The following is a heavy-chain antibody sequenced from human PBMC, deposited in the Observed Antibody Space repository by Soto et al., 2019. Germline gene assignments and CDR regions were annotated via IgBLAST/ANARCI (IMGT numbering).Heavy chain of an antibody. D-gene: IGHD6-6*01. CDR3: ARAAWIAARPDWFDP. Sequence: SEPLSLTCTVSGGSISSYYWSWIRQPPGKGLEWIGYIYYSGSTNYNPSLKSRVTISVDTSKNQFSLKLSSVTAADTAVYYCARAAWIAARPDWFDPWGQGTLVTVSS. J-gene: IGHJ5*02. V-gene: IGHV4-59*01. CDR2: IYYSGST. CDR1: GGSISSYY.